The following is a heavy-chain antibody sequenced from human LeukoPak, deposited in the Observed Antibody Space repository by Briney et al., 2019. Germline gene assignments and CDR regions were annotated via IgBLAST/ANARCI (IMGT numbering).Heavy chain of an antibody. V-gene: IGHV1-46*01. CDR3: ASLQGYSKHQGTPTLFDL. CDR2: INPSGGST. CDR1: GYTFTSYY. J-gene: IGHJ2*01. Sequence: GASVKVSCKASGYTFTSYYMHWVRQAPGQGLEWMGIINPSGGSTSYAQKFQGRVTMTRDTSTSTVYMELSSLRSEDTAVYYCASLQGYSKHQGTPTLFDLWGRGTLVTVSS. D-gene: IGHD4-11*01.